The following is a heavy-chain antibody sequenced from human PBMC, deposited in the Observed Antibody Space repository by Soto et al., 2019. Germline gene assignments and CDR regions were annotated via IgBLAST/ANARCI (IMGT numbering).Heavy chain of an antibody. J-gene: IGHJ5*02. CDR3: ARDLERSSGYYFKKWFDP. V-gene: IGHV1-46*01. CDR2: INPGGGSA. Sequence: QVQLVQSGAEVKKPGASVKLSCNASGYTFSTYNMHWVRQAPGQGLEWMGIINPGGGSATYAQKFQGRVTITRDTSTSTVYMELSSLRSEDTAVYYCARDLERSSGYYFKKWFDPWGQGTLVTVSS. CDR1: GYTFSTYN. D-gene: IGHD3-22*01.